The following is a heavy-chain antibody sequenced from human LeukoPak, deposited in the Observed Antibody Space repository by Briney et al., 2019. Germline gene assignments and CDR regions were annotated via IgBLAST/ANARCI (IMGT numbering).Heavy chain of an antibody. D-gene: IGHD3-10*01. Sequence: SETLSLTCTVSGGSISSYYWSWIRQPAGKGLEWIGRIYTSGSTNYNPSLKSRVTMSVDTSKNQFSLKLSSVTAADTAVYYCARDRPYYYGSGSYFTPIDYWGQGTLVTVSS. CDR3: ARDRPYYYGSGSYFTPIDY. CDR2: IYTSGST. CDR1: GGSISSYY. J-gene: IGHJ4*02. V-gene: IGHV4-4*07.